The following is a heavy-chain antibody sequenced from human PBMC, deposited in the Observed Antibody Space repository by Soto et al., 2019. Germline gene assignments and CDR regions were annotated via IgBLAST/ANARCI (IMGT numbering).Heavy chain of an antibody. J-gene: IGHJ4*02. CDR1: GFTIITYA. D-gene: IGHD2-2*01. V-gene: IGHV3-64D*06. Sequence: GGSLRLSCSVSGFTIITYAMHWVRQAPGKGLEYVASSSSNGDSTYYADSVKGRFTISRDNSKNTLYLQMSSLRVEDTALYYCVKDRYVDYWGQGILGTVS. CDR2: SSSNGDST. CDR3: VKDRYVDY.